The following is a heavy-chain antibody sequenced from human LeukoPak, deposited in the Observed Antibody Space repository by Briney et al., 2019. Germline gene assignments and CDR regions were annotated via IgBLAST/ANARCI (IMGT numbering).Heavy chain of an antibody. V-gene: IGHV4-34*01. D-gene: IGHD3-22*01. CDR3: ARGFSGEIASSGGDYDSSGYYYFHY. CDR2: INHSGST. Sequence: GSLRLSCAASGLTVSSNYMSWVRQAPGKGLEWLGEINHSGSTNYNPSLKSRVTISVDTSKNQFSLKLSSVTAADTAVYYCARGFSGEIASSGGDYDSSGYYYFHYWGQGTLVTVSS. CDR1: GLTVSSNY. J-gene: IGHJ4*02.